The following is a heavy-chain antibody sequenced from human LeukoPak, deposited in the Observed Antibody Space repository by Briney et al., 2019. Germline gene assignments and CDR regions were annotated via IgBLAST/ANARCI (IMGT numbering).Heavy chain of an antibody. D-gene: IGHD6-6*01. Sequence: GGSLRLSCAASGFTVSSYAMSWVRQAPGKGLEWVSTLSDSGGSTYYADSVKGRFTISRDDSKNTLYLQMNSLRAEDTAVYYCARVPIASSSGDYRYGMDVWGQGTTVTVSS. CDR1: GFTVSSYA. CDR3: ARVPIASSSGDYRYGMDV. V-gene: IGHV3-23*01. J-gene: IGHJ6*02. CDR2: LSDSGGST.